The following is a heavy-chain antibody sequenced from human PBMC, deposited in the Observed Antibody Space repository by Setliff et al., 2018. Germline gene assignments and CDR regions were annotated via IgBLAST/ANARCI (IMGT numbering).Heavy chain of an antibody. Sequence: ASVKVSCKTSGYAFITFGMSWVRQAPGQGLEWMGWMSPVYGIANYARKFQGRVTLTADTSTTTAYVELASLRDDDTAVYYCVRGPGPSVVVAIPFDHWGQGSLVTVSS. CDR3: VRGPGPSVVVAIPFDH. CDR2: MSPVYGIA. J-gene: IGHJ4*02. CDR1: GYAFITFG. V-gene: IGHV1-18*01. D-gene: IGHD5-12*01.